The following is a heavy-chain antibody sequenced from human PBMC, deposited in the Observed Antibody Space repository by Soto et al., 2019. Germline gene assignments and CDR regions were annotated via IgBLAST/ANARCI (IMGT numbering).Heavy chain of an antibody. CDR3: EHRRVAFAFGY. CDR1: GFSLTTTGVG. V-gene: IGHV2-5*01. J-gene: IGHJ4*02. Sequence: QVTLKESGPTLVKPTQTLTLTCTFSGFSLTTTGVGVGWISQPPGKALEWLALIYWNDDKQYSPSLKSRLTITKDTSKNQVVLTMTNLDPMDTATYYCEHRRVAFAFGYWGQGTLVTVSS. CDR2: IYWNDDK.